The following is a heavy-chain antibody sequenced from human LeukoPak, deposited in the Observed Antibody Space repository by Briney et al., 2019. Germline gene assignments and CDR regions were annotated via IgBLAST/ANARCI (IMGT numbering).Heavy chain of an antibody. J-gene: IGHJ4*02. Sequence: GSSVKVSCEASGGTFSSYAISWVRQAPGQGLEWMGGIIPIFGTANYAQKFQGRVTITADESTSTAYMELSSLRSEDTAVYYCARDRDGAVAGFDYWGQGTLVTVSS. V-gene: IGHV1-69*01. CDR3: ARDRDGAVAGFDY. CDR2: IIPIFGTA. D-gene: IGHD6-19*01. CDR1: GGTFSSYA.